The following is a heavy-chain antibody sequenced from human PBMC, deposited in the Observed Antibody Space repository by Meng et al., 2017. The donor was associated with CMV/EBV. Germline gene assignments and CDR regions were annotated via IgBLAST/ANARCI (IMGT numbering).Heavy chain of an antibody. CDR3: ARDKGMVELGSWFDP. CDR2: TYYRSKWYN. V-gene: IGHV6-1*01. CDR1: GDSVSSNSAA. J-gene: IGHJ5*02. Sequence: VQLAQPGPVPVQPSQHLSLTSAISGDSVSSNSAAWNWIRQSPSRGLEWLGRTYYRSKWYNDYAVSVKSRITINPDTSKNQFSLQLNSVTPEDTAVYYCARDKGMVELGSWFDPWGQGTLVTVSS. D-gene: IGHD2-15*01.